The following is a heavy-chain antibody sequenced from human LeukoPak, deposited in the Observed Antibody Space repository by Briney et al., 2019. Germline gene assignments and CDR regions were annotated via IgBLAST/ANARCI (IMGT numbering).Heavy chain of an antibody. CDR3: ARPTYCSSTSCYFPDAFDI. J-gene: IGHJ3*02. Sequence: GGSLRLSCAASGFTFSSYSMNWARQAPGKGLEWVSSISSGSSYIYYADSVKGRFTISRDNAKNSLYLQMNSLRAEDTAVYYCARPTYCSSTSCYFPDAFDIWGQGTMVTVSS. CDR2: ISSGSSYI. V-gene: IGHV3-21*01. CDR1: GFTFSSYS. D-gene: IGHD2-2*01.